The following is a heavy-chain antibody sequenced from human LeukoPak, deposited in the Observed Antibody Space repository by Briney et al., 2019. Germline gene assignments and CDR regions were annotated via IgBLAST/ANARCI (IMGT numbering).Heavy chain of an antibody. Sequence: GGSLRLYCAAAGFTFSDYGMSWVGPGPGQGLEWVSTISNSGDATYYADSVGGRFSISRDNSKKTLFLQMSSLRAEDAAIYYCAKSGPYYFQYWGQGTLVTVSS. CDR2: ISNSGDAT. V-gene: IGHV3-23*01. CDR1: GFTFSDYG. CDR3: AKSGPYYFQY. J-gene: IGHJ4*02.